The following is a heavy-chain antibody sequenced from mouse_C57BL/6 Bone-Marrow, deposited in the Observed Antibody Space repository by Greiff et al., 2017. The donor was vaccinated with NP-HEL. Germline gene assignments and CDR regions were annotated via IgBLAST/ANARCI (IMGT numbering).Heavy chain of an antibody. CDR2: IYPGGGST. D-gene: IGHD4-1*01. Sequence: VQLQESGAELVKPGASVKMSCKASGYTFTSYWITWVKQRPGQGLEWIGDIYPGGGSTNYNEKFKSKATLTVDTSSSTAYMQLSRLTSEDSAVYDGAGELGRGCADWGQGTLVTVSA. CDR1: GYTFTSYW. J-gene: IGHJ3*01. V-gene: IGHV1-55*01. CDR3: AGELGRGCAD.